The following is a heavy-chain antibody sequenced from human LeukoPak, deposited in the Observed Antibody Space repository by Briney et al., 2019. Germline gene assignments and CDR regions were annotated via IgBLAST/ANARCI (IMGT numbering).Heavy chain of an antibody. Sequence: RASVEVSCKASGYTFTSYGISWVRQAPGQGLEWMGWVSAYNGNTNYAQKLQGRVTMTTDTSTSTAYMELRSLRSDDTAVYYCARDLILAYSNWFDPWGQGTLVTVSS. V-gene: IGHV1-18*01. CDR2: VSAYNGNT. J-gene: IGHJ5*02. D-gene: IGHD2-15*01. CDR3: ARDLILAYSNWFDP. CDR1: GYTFTSYG.